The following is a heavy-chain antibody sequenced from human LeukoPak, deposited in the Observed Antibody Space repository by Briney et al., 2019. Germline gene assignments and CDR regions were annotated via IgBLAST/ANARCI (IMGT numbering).Heavy chain of an antibody. Sequence: SGRSLRLSCAASGFTFSSYSMNWVRQAPGKGLEWVSSISSSSSYIYYADSVKGRFTISRDNAKNSLYLQMNSLRAKDTAVYYCASLSGWYFDYWGQGTLVTVSS. CDR1: GFTFSSYS. D-gene: IGHD6-19*01. J-gene: IGHJ4*02. V-gene: IGHV3-21*01. CDR3: ASLSGWYFDY. CDR2: ISSSSSYI.